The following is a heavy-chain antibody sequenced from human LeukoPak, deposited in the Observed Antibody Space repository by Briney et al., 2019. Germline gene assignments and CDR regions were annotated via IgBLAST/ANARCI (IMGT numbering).Heavy chain of an antibody. D-gene: IGHD6-13*01. V-gene: IGHV3-21*01. CDR1: GFTFSSYS. J-gene: IGHJ6*02. Sequence: GGSLRLSCAASGFTFSSYSMNWVRQAPGKGLEWVSSISSSSSYIYYADSVKGRFTISRDNAKNSLYLQMNSLRAEDTAVYYCARARGIAAAGHSYYYYGMDVWGQGTTVTVSS. CDR3: ARARGIAAAGHSYYYYGMDV. CDR2: ISSSSSYI.